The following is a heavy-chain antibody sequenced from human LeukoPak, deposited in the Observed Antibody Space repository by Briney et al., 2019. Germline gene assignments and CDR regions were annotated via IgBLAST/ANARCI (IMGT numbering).Heavy chain of an antibody. CDR2: IDWDDDK. Sequence: SGPTLVNPTQTLTLTCTFSGFSLSTSGMCESWIRQPPGKALGWLALIDWDDDKYYSTSLKTRLTISKDTSKNQVVLTMTNVDPVDTATYYCARISHDSRFFDYWGQGTLVTVSS. V-gene: IGHV2-70*01. CDR1: GFSLSTSGMC. D-gene: IGHD3-22*01. J-gene: IGHJ4*02. CDR3: ARISHDSRFFDY.